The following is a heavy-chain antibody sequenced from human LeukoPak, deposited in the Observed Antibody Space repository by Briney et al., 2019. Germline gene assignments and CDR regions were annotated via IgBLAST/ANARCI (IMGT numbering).Heavy chain of an antibody. CDR3: ARGYCGGDCYSLFDY. V-gene: IGHV1-46*01. J-gene: IGHJ4*02. CDR1: GYTFTSYY. CDR2: INPSGGST. Sequence: ASVKVSCKASGYTFTSYYMHWVQQAPGQGLEWMGIINPSGGSTSYAQKFQGRVTMTRDTSTSTVYMELSSLRSEDTAVYYCARGYCGGDCYSLFDYWGQGTLVTVSS. D-gene: IGHD2-21*02.